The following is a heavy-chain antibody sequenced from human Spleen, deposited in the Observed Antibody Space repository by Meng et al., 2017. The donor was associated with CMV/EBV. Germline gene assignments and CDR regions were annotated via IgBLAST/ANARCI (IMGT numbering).Heavy chain of an antibody. D-gene: IGHD6-19*01. V-gene: IGHV1-2*02. CDR2: INPHGDVT. J-gene: IGHJ6*02. CDR3: ARELIAVAGTFYYGMDV. CDR1: GFYFSDHY. Sequence: ASVKVSCKASGFYFSDHYMHWLRQAPGQGLEWMGWINPHGDVTKYGQQFQGRVTMTRDTSTSSAYMELSRLRSDDTAVYYCARELIAVAGTFYYGMDVWGQGTTVTVSS.